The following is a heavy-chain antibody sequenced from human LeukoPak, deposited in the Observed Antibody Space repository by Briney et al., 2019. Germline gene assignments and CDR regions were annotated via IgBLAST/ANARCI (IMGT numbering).Heavy chain of an antibody. V-gene: IGHV4-59*08. CDR3: ARHLDYYGSGSYEY. J-gene: IGHJ4*02. CDR2: ISYSGST. Sequence: TSETLSLTYAVSGGSISPYHWTWIRQPPGKGLEWIGYISYSGSTNYNPSLKSRVTISIDTSKSQFSLKLSSVTAADTAVYYCARHLDYYGSGSYEYWGQGTLVTVSS. CDR1: GGSISPYH. D-gene: IGHD3-10*01.